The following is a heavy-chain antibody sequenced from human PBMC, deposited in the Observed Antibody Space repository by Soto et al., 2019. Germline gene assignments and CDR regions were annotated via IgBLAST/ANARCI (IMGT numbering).Heavy chain of an antibody. CDR3: VRGIVPHYYYYGMDV. Sequence: QVQLVQSGAEVKKPGSSVKVSCKASGGTFSSYAISWVRQAPGQGLEWMGGIIPIFGTANYAQKFQGRVTIPADESTSTAYMELNSLRSEDTAVYYCVRGIVPHYYYYGMDVWGQGTTVTVSS. D-gene: IGHD2-8*01. CDR1: GGTFSSYA. J-gene: IGHJ6*02. V-gene: IGHV1-69*01. CDR2: IIPIFGTA.